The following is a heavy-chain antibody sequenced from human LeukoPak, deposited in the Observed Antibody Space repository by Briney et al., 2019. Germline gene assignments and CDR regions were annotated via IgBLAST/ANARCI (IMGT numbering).Heavy chain of an antibody. CDR1: GFTFSSYW. CDR3: ARDVTLKKVKGDLSYFDY. J-gene: IGHJ4*02. V-gene: IGHV3-7*01. CDR2: IKQDGSEK. Sequence: GGSLRLSCAASGFTFSSYWMSWVRQAPGKGLEWVANIKQDGSEKYYVDSVEGRFTISRDNAKNSLYLQMNSLRAEDTAVYYCARDVTLKKVKGDLSYFDYWGQGTLVTVSS. D-gene: IGHD2/OR15-2a*01.